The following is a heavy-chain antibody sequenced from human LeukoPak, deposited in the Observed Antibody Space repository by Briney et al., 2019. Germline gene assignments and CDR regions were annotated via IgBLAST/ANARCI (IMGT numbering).Heavy chain of an antibody. J-gene: IGHJ6*03. D-gene: IGHD6-13*01. Sequence: GASVKVSCKASGYTFTSYDINWVRQATGQGLEWMGWMNPNSGNTGYAQKFQGRVTMTRNTSISTAYMELSSLRSEDTAVYYCARTGYSSSWHYYYYYYMDVWGKGTTVTISS. V-gene: IGHV1-8*01. CDR2: MNPNSGNT. CDR1: GYTFTSYD. CDR3: ARTGYSSSWHYYYYYYMDV.